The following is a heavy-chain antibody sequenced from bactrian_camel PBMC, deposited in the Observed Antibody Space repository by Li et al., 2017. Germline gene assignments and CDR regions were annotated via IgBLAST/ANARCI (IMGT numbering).Heavy chain of an antibody. CDR2: IYMRAGTT. CDR1: ANILGSAS. Sequence: DVQLVESGGGSVKAGGSLRLACTFSANILGSASVGWFRQPPGKEREGIAAIYMRAGTTRYADSVAGRFTISKDTAKNTLYLQMDSLKTEDTAMYYCTAGHGVGFCYPWRSSSFDYWGQGTQVTVS. V-gene: IGHV3S59*01. J-gene: IGHJ4*01. D-gene: IGHD3*01. CDR3: TAGHGVGFCYPWRSSSFDY.